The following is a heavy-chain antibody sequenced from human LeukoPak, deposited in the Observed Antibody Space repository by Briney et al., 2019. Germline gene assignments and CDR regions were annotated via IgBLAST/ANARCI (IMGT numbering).Heavy chain of an antibody. V-gene: IGHV4-30-2*01. CDR3: ARGYYDILTGSTWFGP. J-gene: IGHJ5*02. D-gene: IGHD3-9*01. Sequence: SQTLSLTCAVSGGSISSGGYSWSWIRQPPGKGLEWIGYIYHGGSTHYNPSLKSRVTISVDRPKNQFSLKLRSVTAADTAVYYCARGYYDILTGSTWFGPWGQGTLVTVSS. CDR1: GGSISSGGYS. CDR2: IYHGGST.